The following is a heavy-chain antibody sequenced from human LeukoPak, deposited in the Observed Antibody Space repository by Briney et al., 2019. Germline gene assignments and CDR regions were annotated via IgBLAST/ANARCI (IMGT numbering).Heavy chain of an antibody. CDR3: ARRGDFYASGSYYGGWFGP. J-gene: IGHJ5*02. Sequence: ASVKVSCKASGGTFTNYAFTWVRQAPGQGLEWMGWMNPNSGNTDYAQKFQGRVTMTRNTSISTAYMELSSLRSEDTAVYYCARRGDFYASGSYYGGWFGPWGQGTLVTVSS. CDR2: MNPNSGNT. CDR1: GGTFTNYA. D-gene: IGHD3-10*01. V-gene: IGHV1-8*01.